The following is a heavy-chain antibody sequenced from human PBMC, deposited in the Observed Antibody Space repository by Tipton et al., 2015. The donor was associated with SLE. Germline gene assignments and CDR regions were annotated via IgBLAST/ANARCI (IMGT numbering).Heavy chain of an antibody. CDR3: ARDQKGYFGLDV. Sequence: QLVQSGGGVVRPGGSLRLSCAASGFTFDDFDMSWVRQAPGKGLEWVSTINWNGDSIHYADSVEGRFIISRDNAENSMFLQMSSLRAEDTGVYYCARDQKGYFGLDVWGQGTAVTVSS. CDR2: INWNGDSI. J-gene: IGHJ6*02. CDR1: GFTFDDFD. V-gene: IGHV3-20*04.